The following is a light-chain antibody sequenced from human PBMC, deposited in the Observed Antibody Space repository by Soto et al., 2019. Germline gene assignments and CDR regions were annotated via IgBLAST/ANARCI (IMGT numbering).Light chain of an antibody. CDR2: DAS. Sequence: EIVLTQSPATLSLSPGERATLSCRASQSVSTYLAWYQHKHGQAPRRLIYDASTRVTGIPARFSGSGSGTDFTLTISGLEPEDFAVYYCQQRSNWPRPFGQGTKVEIK. CDR1: QSVSTY. V-gene: IGKV3-11*01. CDR3: QQRSNWPRP. J-gene: IGKJ1*01.